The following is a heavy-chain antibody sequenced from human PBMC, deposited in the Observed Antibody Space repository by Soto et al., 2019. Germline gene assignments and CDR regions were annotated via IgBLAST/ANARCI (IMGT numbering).Heavy chain of an antibody. CDR3: ARSPYCGTSCYTSWFDP. J-gene: IGHJ5*02. D-gene: IGHD2-2*02. V-gene: IGHV1-18*04. CDR2: ISAYNGNT. Sequence: GASVKVSCKASGYTFTSYGISWVRQAPGQGLEWMGWISAYNGNTNYAQKLQGRVTMTTDTSTSTAYMELRSLRSDDTAVYYCARSPYCGTSCYTSWFDPWGQGTLVTVSS. CDR1: GYTFTSYG.